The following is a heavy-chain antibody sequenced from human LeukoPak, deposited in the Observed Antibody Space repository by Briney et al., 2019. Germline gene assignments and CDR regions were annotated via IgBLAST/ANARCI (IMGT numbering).Heavy chain of an antibody. V-gene: IGHV4-39*01. Sequence: SSETLSLTCTVSGGSISSSYYYWGWIRQPPGKGLEWIATIFYSGSTYYNPSLRSRVTISVDTSKNQFSLKLNSVTAADTAVYYCARFRRITIFGVVIGFDYWGQGTLVTVSS. CDR2: IFYSGST. J-gene: IGHJ4*02. CDR1: GGSISSSYYY. D-gene: IGHD3-3*01. CDR3: ARFRRITIFGVVIGFDY.